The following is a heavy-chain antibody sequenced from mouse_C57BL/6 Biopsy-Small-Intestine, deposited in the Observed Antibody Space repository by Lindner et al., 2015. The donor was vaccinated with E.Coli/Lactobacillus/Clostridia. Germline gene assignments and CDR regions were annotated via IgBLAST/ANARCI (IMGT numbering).Heavy chain of an antibody. D-gene: IGHD3-2*02. V-gene: IGHV1-80*01. J-gene: IGHJ2*01. Sequence: VQLQESGAELVKPGASVKISCKASGYAFSSYWMNWVKQRPGKGLEWIGQIFPGDGDANYNGKFRGKATLTADKSSSTAYMQLSSLTSEDSAVYFCARELRLRGYYFDYWGQGTTLTVSS. CDR2: IFPGDGDA. CDR1: GYAFSSYW. CDR3: ARELRLRGYYFDY.